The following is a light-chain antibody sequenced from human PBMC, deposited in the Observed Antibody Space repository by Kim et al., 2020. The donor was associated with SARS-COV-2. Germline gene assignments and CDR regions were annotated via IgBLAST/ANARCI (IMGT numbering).Light chain of an antibody. CDR1: KSIRRY. Sequence: SVGDSATITCRASKSIRRYLNWYQKKPGKAPNLMIDAASSLTGGVPSRFSGGGSGTDSTLTISTLQPEDFAPYYCQQSYSTPWTSGQGTKVDIK. V-gene: IGKV1-39*01. CDR2: AAS. CDR3: QQSYSTPWT. J-gene: IGKJ1*01.